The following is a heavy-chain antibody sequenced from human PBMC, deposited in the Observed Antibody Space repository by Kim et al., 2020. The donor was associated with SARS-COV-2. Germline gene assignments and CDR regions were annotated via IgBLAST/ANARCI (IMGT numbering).Heavy chain of an antibody. Sequence: GGSLRLSCAASGFTFSSYAMHWVRQAPGKGLEWVAVISYDGSNKYYADSVNGRFTISRDNSKNTLYLQMNSLRAEDTAVYYCASIQGLRYFDWLSRKGSDYFDYWGQGTLVTVSS. CDR3: ASIQGLRYFDWLSRKGSDYFDY. J-gene: IGHJ4*02. CDR1: GFTFSSYA. CDR2: ISYDGSNK. V-gene: IGHV3-30*04. D-gene: IGHD3-9*01.